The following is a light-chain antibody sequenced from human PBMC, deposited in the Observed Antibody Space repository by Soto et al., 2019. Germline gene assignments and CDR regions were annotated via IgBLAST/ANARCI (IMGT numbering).Light chain of an antibody. CDR3: CSYAGDSTYV. J-gene: IGLJ1*01. V-gene: IGLV2-23*01. CDR1: SSDVGSYNL. CDR2: EGN. Sequence: QSALTQPASVSGSPGQSITISCTGTSSDVGSYNLVSWYQQHPGEVPKLMIYEGNKRPSGVSIRFSGSRSGNAASLTISGLQTEDEADSSCCSYAGDSTYVFGTGTKVNVL.